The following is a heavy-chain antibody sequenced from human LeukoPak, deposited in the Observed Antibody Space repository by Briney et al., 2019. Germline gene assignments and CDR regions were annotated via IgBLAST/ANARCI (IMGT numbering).Heavy chain of an antibody. D-gene: IGHD6-19*01. CDR1: GFTFNSYW. J-gene: IGHJ4*02. CDR3: ARTGGSSGWYSPALLKYYFDY. Sequence: GGSLRLSCAASGFTFNSYWMRWVRQAPGKGLEWVANIKQEGNEKYYVDSVKGRFTISRDNAKNSLYLQMNSLRAEDTAVYYCARTGGSSGWYSPALLKYYFDYWGQGTLVTVSS. V-gene: IGHV3-7*01. CDR2: IKQEGNEK.